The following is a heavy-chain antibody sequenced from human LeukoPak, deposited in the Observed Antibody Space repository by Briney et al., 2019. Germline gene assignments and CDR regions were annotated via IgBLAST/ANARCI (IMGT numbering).Heavy chain of an antibody. Sequence: SETLSLTCTVSGGSISSSSYYWGWIRQPPGKGLEWIGGVYYSGSTYYNPSLKSRVTISVDTSKNQFSLKLSSVTAADTAVYSCARDHLVCPGTSCYTGRDWLDPWGQGTLVTVSS. V-gene: IGHV4-39*07. CDR3: ARDHLVCPGTSCYTGRDWLDP. CDR1: GGSISSSSYY. CDR2: VYYSGST. J-gene: IGHJ5*02. D-gene: IGHD2-2*02.